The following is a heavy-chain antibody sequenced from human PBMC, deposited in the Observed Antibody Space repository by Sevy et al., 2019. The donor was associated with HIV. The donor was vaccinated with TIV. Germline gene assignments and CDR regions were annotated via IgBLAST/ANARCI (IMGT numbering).Heavy chain of an antibody. CDR1: GFSFSGYW. J-gene: IGHJ3*02. CDR3: VRGRSSTTDI. V-gene: IGHV3-7*01. CDR2: TKHDGSEK. D-gene: IGHD4-17*01. Sequence: GGSLRLSCAVSGFSFSGYWMSWVRQAPGKGLEWVAKTKHDGSEKYCVDSVKGRFTISRDNAKNSLYLKMNSLRAEDTAVYYCVRGRSSTTDIWGQGTMVTVSS.